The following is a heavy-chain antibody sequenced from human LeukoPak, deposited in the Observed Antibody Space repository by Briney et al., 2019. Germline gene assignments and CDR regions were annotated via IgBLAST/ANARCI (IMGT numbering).Heavy chain of an antibody. D-gene: IGHD2-8*02. V-gene: IGHV4-59*08. CDR1: GAFSNNY. J-gene: IGHJ4*02. CDR3: ARAGGGWYSLFDC. Sequence: SETLSPTRSVSGAFSNNYWSWVRQPPGQGLEWIGYMYSSGMTSYNPSLKPRVTISVDTSKTQFSLKLRSVTAADTAVYYCARAGGGWYSLFDCGGEGRLVTV. CDR2: MYSSGMT.